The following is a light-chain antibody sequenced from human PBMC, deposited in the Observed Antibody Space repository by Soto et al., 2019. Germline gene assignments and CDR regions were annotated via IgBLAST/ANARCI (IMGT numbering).Light chain of an antibody. Sequence: SVLTPPPSGSGAPGQTVTISCTGSNSNIGAGFDVHWFQQLPGTAPTLLIYRNTNRPSGVPDRFSGSKSGTSASLAITGLQAEDEADYYCQSYDRTLSGSYVFGSGTKVTLL. CDR2: RNT. V-gene: IGLV1-40*01. J-gene: IGLJ1*01. CDR3: QSYDRTLSGSYV. CDR1: NSNIGAGFD.